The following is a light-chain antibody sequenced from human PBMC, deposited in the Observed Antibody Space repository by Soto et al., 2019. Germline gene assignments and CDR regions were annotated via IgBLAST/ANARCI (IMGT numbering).Light chain of an antibody. Sequence: DIQLTQSPSSLSASVGDRVTITCRVSQDITNYLNWYRQKPGKVPKLLIYSASNLQSGVPSRFSGSGSGTDFTLTFSSLQPEDVATYYGQRGEAFGQGTKVDIK. CDR3: QRGEA. CDR2: SAS. J-gene: IGKJ1*01. CDR1: QDITNY. V-gene: IGKV1-27*01.